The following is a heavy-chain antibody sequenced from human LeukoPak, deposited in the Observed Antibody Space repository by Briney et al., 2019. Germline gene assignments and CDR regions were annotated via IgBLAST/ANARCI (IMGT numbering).Heavy chain of an antibody. Sequence: GGSLRLSCAASGFTFSSYNMNWVRQAPGKGLEWVSSITSSSSYIYYADSVKGRFTISRDNAKNSLYLQMNSLRAEDTAVYYCARTAVVVAVDYWGQGTLVTVSS. D-gene: IGHD2-15*01. CDR2: ITSSSSYI. J-gene: IGHJ4*02. CDR3: ARTAVVVAVDY. V-gene: IGHV3-21*01. CDR1: GFTFSSYN.